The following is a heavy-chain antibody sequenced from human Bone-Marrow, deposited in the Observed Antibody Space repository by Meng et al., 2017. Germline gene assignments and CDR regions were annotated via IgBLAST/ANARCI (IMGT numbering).Heavy chain of an antibody. D-gene: IGHD4-23*01. CDR3: ARDHGGGVSGRISYGLDV. Sequence: GESLRLSCVASGFSVGNTYMSWVRHAPGKGLEWVAVIHTGGDTDYADAVKGRFTISRDTSKNVLSLQMNSLRTEDTAMYYCARDHGGGVSGRISYGLDVWGQGTTVTVSS. CDR1: GFSVGNTY. J-gene: IGHJ6*02. CDR2: IHTGGDT. V-gene: IGHV3-53*01.